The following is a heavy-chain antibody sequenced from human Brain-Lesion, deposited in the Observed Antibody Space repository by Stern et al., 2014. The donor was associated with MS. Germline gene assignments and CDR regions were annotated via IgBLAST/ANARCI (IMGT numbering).Heavy chain of an antibody. CDR2: INPNSGGT. CDR1: GYTFTGYY. J-gene: IGHJ6*02. D-gene: IGHD3-10*01. Sequence: QVQLGQSGAEVKKPGDSVKVSCKASGYTFTGYYMYWVRQAPGQGLEWMGRINPNSGGTHYAQKFQGRVPMTRDTSITTAYMELSRLRSDDTAVYYWARGYYGSGRPQKGMDVGGQGTTVTVPS. CDR3: ARGYYGSGRPQKGMDV. V-gene: IGHV1-2*02.